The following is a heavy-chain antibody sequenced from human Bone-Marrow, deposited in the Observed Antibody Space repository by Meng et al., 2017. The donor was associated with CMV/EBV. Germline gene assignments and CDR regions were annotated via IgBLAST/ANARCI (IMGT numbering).Heavy chain of an antibody. CDR2: ITASGGST. CDR1: EFTFGNYA. D-gene: IGHD6-13*01. V-gene: IGHV3-23*01. CDR3: AKAFSASWYREYYDD. J-gene: IGHJ4*02. Sequence: LSLTCAASEFTFGNYAMSWVRQAPGRGLAWVSAITASGGSTFYADSVKGRFTVSRDNSKNTLYLQMSSLRAEDTALYYCAKAFSASWYREYYDDWGQGTLVTVSS.